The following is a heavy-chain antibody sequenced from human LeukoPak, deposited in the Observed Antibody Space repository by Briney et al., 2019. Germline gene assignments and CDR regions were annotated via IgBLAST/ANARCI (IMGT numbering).Heavy chain of an antibody. V-gene: IGHV4-38-2*02. CDR3: ARTRYSGSYYNY. Sequence: SETLSLTCTVSGYSISSGYYWSWIRQPPGKGLEWIGEINHSGSTNYNPSLKSRVTISVDTSKNQFSLKLSSVTAADTAVYYCARTRYSGSYYNYWGQGTLVTVSS. CDR1: GYSISSGYY. D-gene: IGHD1-26*01. J-gene: IGHJ4*02. CDR2: INHSGST.